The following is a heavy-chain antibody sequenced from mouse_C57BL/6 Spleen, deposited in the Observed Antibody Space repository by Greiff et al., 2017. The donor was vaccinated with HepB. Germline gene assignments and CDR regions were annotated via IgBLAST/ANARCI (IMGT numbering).Heavy chain of an antibody. D-gene: IGHD2-4*01. J-gene: IGHJ2*01. Sequence: QVQLKESGAELARPGASVKLSCKASGYTFTSYGISWVKQRTGQGLEWIGEIYPRSGNTYYNEKFKGKATLTADKSSSTAYMELRSLTSEDSAVYFCARSGDYDYFDYWGQGTTLTVSS. CDR2: IYPRSGNT. CDR3: ARSGDYDYFDY. CDR1: GYTFTSYG. V-gene: IGHV1-81*01.